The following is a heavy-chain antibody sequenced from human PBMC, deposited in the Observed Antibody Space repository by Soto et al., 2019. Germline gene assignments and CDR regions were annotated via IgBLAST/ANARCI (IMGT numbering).Heavy chain of an antibody. J-gene: IGHJ4*02. V-gene: IGHV4-39*01. D-gene: IGHD2-15*01. CDR2: IDYSGST. CDR1: GGSISSSSYY. Sequence: QLQLQESGPGLVKPSETLSLTCTVSGGSISSSSYYWGWIRQPPGKGLEWIGSIDYSGSTYYNPSLGSPVTASVDTSKNQFSPKLSSVTAADTPVYYCARHTPAISISDHWGQGTLGTVSS. CDR3: ARHTPAISISDH.